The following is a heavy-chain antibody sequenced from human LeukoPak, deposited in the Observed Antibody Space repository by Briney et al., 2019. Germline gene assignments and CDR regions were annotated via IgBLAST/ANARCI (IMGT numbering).Heavy chain of an antibody. CDR3: AGLVGRYSSGLYYYYFDY. V-gene: IGHV4-4*02. J-gene: IGHJ4*02. Sequence: SGTLSLTCTVSGDSINSLDLWSWVRQPPGKGLEWIGEMYLSRTTHSNPSVKSRVTISIDKSKNQFFLNLSSVTAADTAVYYCAGLVGRYSSGLYYYYFDYWGQGTLVTVSS. D-gene: IGHD3-22*01. CDR2: MYLSRTT. CDR1: GDSINSLDL.